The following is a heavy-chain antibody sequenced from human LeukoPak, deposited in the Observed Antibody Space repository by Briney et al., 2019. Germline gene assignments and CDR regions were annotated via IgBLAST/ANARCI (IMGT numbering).Heavy chain of an antibody. D-gene: IGHD3-22*01. CDR3: ARTDYYDAREDY. J-gene: IGHJ4*02. CDR1: GGSISSGSYY. Sequence: SQTLSLTYTVSGGSISSGSYYWGWIRQPAGKGLEWIGRIYTSGSTNYNPSLKSRVTISVDTSKNQFSLKLSSLTAADTAVYYCARTDYYDAREDYWGQGTLVTVSS. CDR2: IYTSGST. V-gene: IGHV4-61*02.